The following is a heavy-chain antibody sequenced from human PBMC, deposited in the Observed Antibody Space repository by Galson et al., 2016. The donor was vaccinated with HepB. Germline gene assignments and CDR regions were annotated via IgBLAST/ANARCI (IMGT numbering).Heavy chain of an antibody. CDR3: ARDPGYITAAPFFDY. CDR2: ISTTGSNT. D-gene: IGHD5-24*01. V-gene: IGHV3-11*04. J-gene: IGHJ4*02. Sequence: SLRLSCAASGFTFGDYYMTWIRQAPGKGLEWVSYISTTGSNTYYAGSVKGRFTISRDNAKNSLYVQMNSLRVEDTAVYYCARDPGYITAAPFFDYWGQGTLVTVSS. CDR1: GFTFGDYY.